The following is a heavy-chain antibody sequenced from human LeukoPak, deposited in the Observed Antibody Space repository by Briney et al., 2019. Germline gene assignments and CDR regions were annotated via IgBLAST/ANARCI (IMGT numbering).Heavy chain of an antibody. CDR2: INPSGGST. CDR1: GYTFTSYY. J-gene: IGHJ5*02. CDR3: ARVPIAAAGMGNWFDP. D-gene: IGHD6-13*01. V-gene: IGHV1-46*01. Sequence: ASVKVSCKASGYTFTSYYMHWVRQAPGQGLEWMGIINPSGGSTSYAQKFQGRVTMTRDTSTSTVYMELSSLRSEDTAVYYCARVPIAAAGMGNWFDPWGQGTLVTVSS.